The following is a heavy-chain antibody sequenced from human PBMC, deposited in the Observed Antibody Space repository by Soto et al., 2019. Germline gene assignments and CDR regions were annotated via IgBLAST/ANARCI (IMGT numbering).Heavy chain of an antibody. V-gene: IGHV3-33*03. CDR1: GFTFTNHG. J-gene: IGHJ5*02. Sequence: QVQLVESGGGVVQPGRSLRLSCVASGFTFTNHGWHWVRQAPGKGLEWVAMIWFDGSKQYYADSVKGRFPISRDDSKNTFYLHTTSLPTEDTAVYYCATDSSATGSHARWFDPWGQGTLVTVSS. D-gene: IGHD6-19*01. CDR3: ATDSSATGSHARWFDP. CDR2: IWFDGSKQ.